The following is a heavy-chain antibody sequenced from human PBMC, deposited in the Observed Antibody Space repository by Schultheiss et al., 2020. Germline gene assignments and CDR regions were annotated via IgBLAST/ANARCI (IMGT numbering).Heavy chain of an antibody. CDR1: GFIFDNHA. D-gene: IGHD6-13*01. J-gene: IGHJ6*02. V-gene: IGHV3-9*01. CDR2: ISWLSAST. CDR3: ARVERIAAAGTWGDYYYYYGMDV. Sequence: GGSLRLSCEGSGFIFDNHAMHWVRQPPGKGLEWVSGISWLSASTGYADSVKGRFTISRDNAKNSLYLQMNSLRAEDTAVYYCARVERIAAAGTWGDYYYYYGMDVWGQGTTVTVSS.